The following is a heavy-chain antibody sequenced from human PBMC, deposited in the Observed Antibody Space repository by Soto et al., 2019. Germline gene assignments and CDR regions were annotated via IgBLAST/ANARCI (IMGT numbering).Heavy chain of an antibody. J-gene: IGHJ4*02. D-gene: IGHD1-26*01. CDR2: VNWNGGST. CDR3: VRGASLNFDY. Sequence: PGGSLRLSCAASGFTFDDYGMSWARQAPGKGLEWVSGVNWNGGSTGYADSVKGRFTISRDNAKNSLYLQMNSLRAEDTAFYYCVRGASLNFDYWGQGTLGTVSS. CDR1: GFTFDDYG. V-gene: IGHV3-20*04.